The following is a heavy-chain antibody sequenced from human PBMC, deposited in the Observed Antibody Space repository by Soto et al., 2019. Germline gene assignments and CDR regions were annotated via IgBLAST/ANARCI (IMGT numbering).Heavy chain of an antibody. CDR1: GGSISSYY. V-gene: IGHV4-59*01. D-gene: IGHD3-10*01. Sequence: SETLSLTCTVSGGSISSYYWSWIRQPPGKGLEWIGYIYYSGSTNYNPSLKSRVTISVDTSKDQFSLKMSSVTAADTAVYYCTSKFGQLLADAFDIWGQGTMVTVSS. J-gene: IGHJ3*02. CDR2: IYYSGST. CDR3: TSKFGQLLADAFDI.